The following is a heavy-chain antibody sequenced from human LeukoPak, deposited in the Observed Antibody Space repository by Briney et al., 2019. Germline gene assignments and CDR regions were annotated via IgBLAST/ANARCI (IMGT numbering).Heavy chain of an antibody. Sequence: GGSPRLSCAASGFTFSSYAMSWVRQAPGEGVEWVSAISGSGGSTYYADSVKGRFTISRDNSKNTLYLQMNSLRAEDTAVYYCASSSALTGADYWGQGTLVTVSS. V-gene: IGHV3-23*01. J-gene: IGHJ4*02. CDR3: ASSSALTGADY. D-gene: IGHD7-27*01. CDR1: GFTFSSYA. CDR2: ISGSGGST.